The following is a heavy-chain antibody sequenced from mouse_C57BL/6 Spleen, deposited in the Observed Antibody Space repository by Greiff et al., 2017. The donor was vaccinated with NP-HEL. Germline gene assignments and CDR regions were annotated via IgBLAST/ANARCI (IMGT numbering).Heavy chain of an antibody. D-gene: IGHD2-1*01. V-gene: IGHV2-9-1*01. CDR3: ARFYYGNYLLFDY. J-gene: IGHJ2*01. CDR1: GFSLTSYA. CDR2: IWTGGGT. Sequence: VQLQQSGPGLVAPSQSLSITCTVSGFSLTSYAISWVRQPPGKGLEWLGVIWTGGGTNYNSALKSRLSISKDNSKSQVFLKMNSLQTDDTARYYCARFYYGNYLLFDYWGQGTTLTVSS.